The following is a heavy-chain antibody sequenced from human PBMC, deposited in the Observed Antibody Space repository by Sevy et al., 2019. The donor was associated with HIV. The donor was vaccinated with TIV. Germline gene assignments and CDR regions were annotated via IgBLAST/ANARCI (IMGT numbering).Heavy chain of an antibody. Sequence: SETLSLTCTVSGASISSGPYYWGWIRQPPGKRLEWIGYISYVGSPYYNPSLKNRVTIYVETSKNQFSLQLISLTAADAALYYCARIDFDSSIYWPHTFDVWGQGTMVTVSS. V-gene: IGHV4-39*01. J-gene: IGHJ3*01. CDR2: ISYVGSP. CDR3: ARIDFDSSIYWPHTFDV. D-gene: IGHD3-22*01. CDR1: GASISSGPYY.